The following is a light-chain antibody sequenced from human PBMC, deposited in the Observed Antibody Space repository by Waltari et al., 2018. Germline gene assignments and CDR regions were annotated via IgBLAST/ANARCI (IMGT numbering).Light chain of an antibody. V-gene: IGLV2-11*01. CDR3: CSYGGSYTLVV. J-gene: IGLJ2*01. CDR2: DVT. Sequence: QSALTQPRSVSGSPGPPDTIPCTGSSGAVGDFTYSPWYQHPPGKAPNLMIYDVTKRPSGVPDRFSGSRSADTASLTISGLQAEDEADYYCCSYGGSYTLVVFGGGTKLTVL. CDR1: SGAVGDFTY.